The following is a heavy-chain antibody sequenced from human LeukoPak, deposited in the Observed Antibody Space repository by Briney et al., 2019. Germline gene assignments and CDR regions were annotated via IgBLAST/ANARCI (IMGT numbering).Heavy chain of an antibody. CDR3: ARDGTAAGLYFDL. CDR1: GFTFSSFS. Sequence: GGSLRLSCAASGFTFSSFSMQWVRQAPGKGLEWVSSISGTSTYIYYADSVKGRFNISRDNGKNSLYLPMHRLRAEDTAVYYCARDGTAAGLYFDLWGQGTLVTVSS. CDR2: ISGTSTYI. J-gene: IGHJ4*01. D-gene: IGHD6-13*01. V-gene: IGHV3-21*01.